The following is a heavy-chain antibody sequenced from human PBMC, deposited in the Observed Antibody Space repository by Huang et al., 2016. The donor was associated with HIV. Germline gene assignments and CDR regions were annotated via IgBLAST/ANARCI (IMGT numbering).Heavy chain of an antibody. Sequence: QAQLVQAGAAVMKPGSSVRVSCKASGVPFSDYAFSGVRRAPGQGVDWIGGHIPRFGLTNYAPRLQGRVTISADKSSNTVYLELTSLRSGDTAVYYCAREGQNWLGKPFGALAFWGQGTEVIVSS. V-gene: IGHV1-69*10. CDR2: HIPRFGLT. J-gene: IGHJ4*03. CDR3: AREGQNWLGKPFGALAF. D-gene: IGHD3-16*01. CDR1: GVPFSDYA.